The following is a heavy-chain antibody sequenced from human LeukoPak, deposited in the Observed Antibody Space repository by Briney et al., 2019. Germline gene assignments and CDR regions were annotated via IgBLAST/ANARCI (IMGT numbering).Heavy chain of an antibody. D-gene: IGHD2-15*01. Sequence: KPGGSLRLSCAASGFTFSSYSMNWVRQAPGKGLEWVSSISSSSSYIYYADSVKGRFTISRDNAKNSLYLQMNSLRAEDTAVYYCARHGGRIVSDAFDIWGQGTMVTVSS. CDR2: ISSSSSYI. CDR1: GFTFSSYS. J-gene: IGHJ3*02. CDR3: ARHGGRIVSDAFDI. V-gene: IGHV3-21*01.